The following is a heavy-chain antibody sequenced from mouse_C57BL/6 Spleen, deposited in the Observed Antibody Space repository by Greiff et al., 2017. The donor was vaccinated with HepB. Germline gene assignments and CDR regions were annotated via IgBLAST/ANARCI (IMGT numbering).Heavy chain of an antibody. Sequence: VQLQESGAELVRPGASVTLSCKASGYTFTDYEMHWVKQTPVHGLEWIGAIDPETGGTAYNQKFKGKAILTADKSSSTAYMELRSLTSEDSAVYYCTRYYYGSSYAPRAMDYWGQGTSVTVSS. CDR1: GYTFTDYE. D-gene: IGHD1-1*01. V-gene: IGHV1-15*01. CDR3: TRYYYGSSYAPRAMDY. J-gene: IGHJ4*01. CDR2: IDPETGGT.